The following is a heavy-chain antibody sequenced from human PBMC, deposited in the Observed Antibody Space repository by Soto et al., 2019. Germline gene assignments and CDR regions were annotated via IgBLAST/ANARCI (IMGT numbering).Heavy chain of an antibody. CDR1: GGCLSGYY. Sequence: EPLSLTCADYGGCLSGYYWSWIRQPPGKGLEWIGEINHSGSTNYNPSLKSRVTISVDTSKNQFSLKLSSVTAAYTAVYYCASSGGDYYYYYVMDVWGQGTTVTVSS. CDR3: ASSGGDYYYYYVMDV. V-gene: IGHV4-34*01. D-gene: IGHD4-17*01. CDR2: INHSGST. J-gene: IGHJ6*02.